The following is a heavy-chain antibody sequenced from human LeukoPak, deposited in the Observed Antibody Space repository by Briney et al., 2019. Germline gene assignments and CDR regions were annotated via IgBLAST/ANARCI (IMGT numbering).Heavy chain of an antibody. CDR1: GFTFSSCS. CDR2: ISSSSSTI. J-gene: IGHJ5*02. Sequence: GGSLRLSCAASGFTFSSCSMNWVRQAPGKGLEWVSYISSSSSTIYYADSVKGRFTISRDNAKNSLYLQMNSLRAEDTAVYYCTYGSGSYANHWGQGTLVTVSS. D-gene: IGHD3-10*01. CDR3: TYGSGSYANH. V-gene: IGHV3-48*01.